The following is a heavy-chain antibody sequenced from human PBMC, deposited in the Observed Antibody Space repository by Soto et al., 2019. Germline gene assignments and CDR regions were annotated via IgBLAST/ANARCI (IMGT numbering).Heavy chain of an antibody. Sequence: ASVKVSCKASGYTLTELSMHWVRQAPGKGLEWMGGFDPEDGETIYAQKFQGRVTMTEDTSTDTAYMELSSLRSEDTAVYYCATDRATMVRGAYYYYGMDVWGQGTTVTVSS. V-gene: IGHV1-24*01. CDR2: FDPEDGET. CDR1: GYTLTELS. D-gene: IGHD3-10*01. J-gene: IGHJ6*02. CDR3: ATDRATMVRGAYYYYGMDV.